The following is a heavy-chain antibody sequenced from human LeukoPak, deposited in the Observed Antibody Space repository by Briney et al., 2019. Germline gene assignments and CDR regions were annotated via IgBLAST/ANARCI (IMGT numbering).Heavy chain of an antibody. D-gene: IGHD6-13*01. V-gene: IGHV1-2*02. CDR3: AGYTNNWYLGGY. J-gene: IGHJ4*02. Sequence: AAPVKVSCKVSGYTFTYYYIHWVRQAPGQGLEWMGWINPNSGGTNYAQKFQGRVTMTRDTSINTAYMELNRLTSDDTALYYCAGYTNNWYLGGYWGQGTLVAVSS. CDR2: INPNSGGT. CDR1: GYTFTYYY.